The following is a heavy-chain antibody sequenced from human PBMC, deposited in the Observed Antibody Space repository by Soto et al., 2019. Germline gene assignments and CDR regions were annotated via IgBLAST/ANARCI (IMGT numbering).Heavy chain of an antibody. V-gene: IGHV4-31*03. CDR1: GDSISSGGYY. CDR2: IYYSGST. CDR3: ATEPRAQTGTNEAFDM. D-gene: IGHD1-7*01. J-gene: IGHJ3*02. Sequence: SETLSLTCTVSGDSISSGGYYWSWIRQHPGKGLEWIGYIYYSGSTYYNPSLKSRVTISVDTSKNQFSLKLSSVTAADTAVYYCATEPRAQTGTNEAFDMWGQGIMVTVS.